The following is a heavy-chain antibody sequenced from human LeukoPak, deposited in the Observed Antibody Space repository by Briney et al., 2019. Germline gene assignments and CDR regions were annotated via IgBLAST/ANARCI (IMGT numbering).Heavy chain of an antibody. V-gene: IGHV3-30*02. CDR2: IRYDGSNK. D-gene: IGHD6-19*01. CDR3: TKGSGWYTSDSLYFDY. Sequence: PGGSLRLSCAASGFTFSSYGMHWVRQAPGKVREWVAFIRYDGSNKYYADSVEGRFTISRDNSKNTLYLQMNSLRAEDTAVYYCTKGSGWYTSDSLYFDYWGQGTLVTVSS. J-gene: IGHJ4*02. CDR1: GFTFSSYG.